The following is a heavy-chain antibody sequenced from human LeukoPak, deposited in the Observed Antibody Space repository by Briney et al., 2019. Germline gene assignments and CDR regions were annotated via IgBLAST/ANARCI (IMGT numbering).Heavy chain of an antibody. V-gene: IGHV4-59*01. CDR3: ARQLGSGYSYWYFDL. D-gene: IGHD3-22*01. CDR2: IYYSGST. J-gene: IGHJ2*01. Sequence: SETLSLTCTVSGGSISGYYWSWIRQPPGRGLEWIGYIYYSGSTNYNPSLKSRVTISVDTSKNQFSLKLSSVTAADTAVYYCARQLGSGYSYWYFDLWGRGTLVTVSS. CDR1: GGSISGYY.